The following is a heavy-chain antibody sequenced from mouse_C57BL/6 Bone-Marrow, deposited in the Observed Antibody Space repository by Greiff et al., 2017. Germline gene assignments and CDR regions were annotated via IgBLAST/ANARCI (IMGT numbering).Heavy chain of an antibody. CDR2: ISSGSSTI. V-gene: IGHV5-17*01. Sequence: EVMLVESGGGLVKPGGSLKLSCAASGFTFSDYGMHWVRQAPEKGLEWVAYISSGSSTIYYADTVKGRFTISRDNAKNTLFLQMTSLRSEDTAMYYCAREITTVLDYWGQGTTLTVSS. J-gene: IGHJ2*01. CDR3: AREITTVLDY. CDR1: GFTFSDYG. D-gene: IGHD1-1*01.